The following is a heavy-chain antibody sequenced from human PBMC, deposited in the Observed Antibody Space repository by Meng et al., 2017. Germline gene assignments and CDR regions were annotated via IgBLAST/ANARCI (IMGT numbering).Heavy chain of an antibody. D-gene: IGHD5-24*01. J-gene: IGHJ4*02. CDR3: VRGGRDGYNYFSY. V-gene: IGHV3-48*03. CDR1: GFTFSSYE. Sequence: GESLKISCAASGFTFSSYEMNWVRQAPGKGLEWVSYITTSGSTIYYADFVKGRVTISRDNAKNSLYLQMNSLRAEDTAVYYCVRGGRDGYNYFSYWGQGTLVTVSS. CDR2: ITTSGSTI.